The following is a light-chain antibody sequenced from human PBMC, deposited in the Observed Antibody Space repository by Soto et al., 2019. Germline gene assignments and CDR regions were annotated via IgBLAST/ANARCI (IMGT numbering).Light chain of an antibody. CDR1: QSVSNNY. CDR2: GAS. Sequence: EFVLTQSPGTLSLSPGERPTLSCRASQSVSNNYLAWYQQKPGXAPXXLIYGASNRATGIPDRFSGSGSGTEFPLPISRLEPEDFAVDYCQQYGSSGTFGQGTKVDIK. J-gene: IGKJ1*01. V-gene: IGKV3-20*01. CDR3: QQYGSSGT.